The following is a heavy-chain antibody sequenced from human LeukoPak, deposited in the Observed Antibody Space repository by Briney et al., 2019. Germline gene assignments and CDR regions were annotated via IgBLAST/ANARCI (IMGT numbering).Heavy chain of an antibody. CDR2: IYSGGST. CDR3: ARAGGGVVISY. D-gene: IGHD3-3*01. V-gene: IGHV3-66*01. J-gene: IGHJ4*02. Sequence: GGSLRLSCAVSGFTVSSNYMSWVRQAPGKGLEWVSVIYSGGSTYYADSVKGRFTISRDNAKNSLYLQMNSLRAEDTAVYYCARAGGGVVISYWGQGTLVTVSS. CDR1: GFTVSSNY.